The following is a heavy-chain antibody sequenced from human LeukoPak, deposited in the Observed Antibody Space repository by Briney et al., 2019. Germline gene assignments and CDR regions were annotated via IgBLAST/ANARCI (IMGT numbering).Heavy chain of an antibody. J-gene: IGHJ3*02. CDR3: ARGLHYNLGGAFDS. V-gene: IGHV3-21*01. D-gene: IGHD5-24*01. Sequence: AGGSLRLSCAASGFTFSSYSMNWVRQAPGKGLEWVSSISSSSSYIYYADSVKGRFTISRDNSKNTLYLQMNGLRAEDTAVYYCARGLHYNLGGAFDSWGQGTMVTVSS. CDR1: GFTFSSYS. CDR2: ISSSSSYI.